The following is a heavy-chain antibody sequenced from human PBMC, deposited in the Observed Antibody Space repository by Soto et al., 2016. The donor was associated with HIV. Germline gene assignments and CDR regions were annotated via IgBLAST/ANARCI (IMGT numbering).Heavy chain of an antibody. CDR2: INPNSGGT. J-gene: IGHJ3*02. Sequence: QVQLVQSGAEVKKPGASVKVSCKTSGYTFTGYYMHWVRQAPGQGLEWMGWINPNSGGTNYAQKFQGRVTMTRDTSISTAYMELSRLRSDDTAVYYCARDFGGSPGYGDLDAFDIWGQGTMVTVSS. CDR3: ARDFGGSPGYGDLDAFDI. D-gene: IGHD5-18*01. V-gene: IGHV1-2*02. CDR1: GYTFTGYY.